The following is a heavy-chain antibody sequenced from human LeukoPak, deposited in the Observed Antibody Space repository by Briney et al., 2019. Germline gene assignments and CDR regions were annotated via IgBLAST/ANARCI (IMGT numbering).Heavy chain of an antibody. V-gene: IGHV1-18*01. J-gene: IGHJ4*02. Sequence: ASVKVPCKASGYTFTSYGISWVRQAPGQGLEWMGWISAYNGNTNYAQKLQGRVTMTTDTSTSTAYMELRSLRSDDTAVYYCARVPGYYDSSGYLEIFDYWGQGTLVTVSS. CDR1: GYTFTSYG. CDR3: ARVPGYYDSSGYLEIFDY. D-gene: IGHD3-22*01. CDR2: ISAYNGNT.